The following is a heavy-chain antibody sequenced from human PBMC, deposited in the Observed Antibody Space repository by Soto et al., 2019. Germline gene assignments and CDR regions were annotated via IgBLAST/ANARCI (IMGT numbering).Heavy chain of an antibody. Sequence: EVQLLETGGGLIQPGGSLRLSCAASGFTFSNYAINWVRQTPGKGLKWGSAISGSGGSTYYADSGKGRFTISRDNSKNTLYLQMNSLRAEDTAVYYCAKDRMITFGGVIDQATFDYWGQGTLVTVSS. J-gene: IGHJ4*02. CDR1: GFTFSNYA. V-gene: IGHV3-23*01. D-gene: IGHD3-16*02. CDR2: ISGSGGST. CDR3: AKDRMITFGGVIDQATFDY.